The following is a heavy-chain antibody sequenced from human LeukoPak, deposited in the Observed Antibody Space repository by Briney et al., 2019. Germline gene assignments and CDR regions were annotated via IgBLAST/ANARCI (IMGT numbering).Heavy chain of an antibody. CDR3: AREESSGYSPWYFDL. CDR1: GGTFSSYA. J-gene: IGHJ2*01. V-gene: IGHV1-69*13. D-gene: IGHD3-22*01. Sequence: ASVKVSCKASGGTFSSYAISWVRQAPGQGLEWMGGIIPIFGTANYAQKFQGRVTITADESTSTAYMELSSLRSEDTVVYYCAREESSGYSPWYFDLWGRGTLVTVSS. CDR2: IIPIFGTA.